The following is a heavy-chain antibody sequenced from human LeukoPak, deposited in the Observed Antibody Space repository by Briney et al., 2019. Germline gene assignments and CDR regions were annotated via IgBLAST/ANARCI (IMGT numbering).Heavy chain of an antibody. Sequence: PGGSLRLSCAASGFTFSSYSMNWVRQAPGKGLEWVSSISSSSSYIYYADSVKGRFTISRDNAKTSLYLQMNSLRAEDTAVYYCARDSVHGYYDSSGYSTLFDYWGPGTLVTVSS. CDR2: ISSSSSYI. CDR1: GFTFSSYS. CDR3: ARDSVHGYYDSSGYSTLFDY. J-gene: IGHJ4*02. D-gene: IGHD3-22*01. V-gene: IGHV3-21*01.